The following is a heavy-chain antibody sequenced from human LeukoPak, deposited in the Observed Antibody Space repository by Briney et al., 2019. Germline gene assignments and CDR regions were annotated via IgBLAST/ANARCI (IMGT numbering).Heavy chain of an antibody. Sequence: PSGTLSLTCAVSGGSISSSNWWSWVRQPPGRGLEWIGEIYHSGSTNYNPSLKSRVTISVDKSKNQFSLKLSSVTAADTAVYYCARGEYGSSRRCCVAYWGQGTLVTVSS. V-gene: IGHV4-4*02. J-gene: IGHJ4*02. CDR3: ARGEYGSSRRCCVAY. CDR1: GGSISSSNW. CDR2: IYHSGST. D-gene: IGHD6-13*01.